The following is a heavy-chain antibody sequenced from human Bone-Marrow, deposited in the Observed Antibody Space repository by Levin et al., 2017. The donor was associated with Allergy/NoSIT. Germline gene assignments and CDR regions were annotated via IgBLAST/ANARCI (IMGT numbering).Heavy chain of an antibody. CDR2: IRQDGNEK. J-gene: IGHJ4*02. Sequence: PGGSLRLSCAASGFTFSNYWMNWVRQVPGKGLEWVANIRQDGNEKYHADSVKGRFTISRDNANNSLDLQMNSLRAEDTAIYYCATSRGGIKDYWGQGTLVTVSS. V-gene: IGHV3-7*01. D-gene: IGHD3-16*01. CDR1: GFTFSNYW. CDR3: ATSRGGIKDY.